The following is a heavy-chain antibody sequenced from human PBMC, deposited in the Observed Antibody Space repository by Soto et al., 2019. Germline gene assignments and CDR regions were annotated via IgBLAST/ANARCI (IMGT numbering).Heavy chain of an antibody. CDR2: ISYDGSNK. D-gene: IGHD3-22*01. CDR3: AKGDSSGSPLDY. J-gene: IGHJ4*02. V-gene: IGHV3-30*18. Sequence: GGSLRLSCAASGFTFISYGMHWVRQAPGKGLEWVAVISYDGSNKYYADSVKGRFTISRDNSKNTLYLQMNSLRAEDTAVYYCAKGDSSGSPLDYWGQGTLVTVSS. CDR1: GFTFISYG.